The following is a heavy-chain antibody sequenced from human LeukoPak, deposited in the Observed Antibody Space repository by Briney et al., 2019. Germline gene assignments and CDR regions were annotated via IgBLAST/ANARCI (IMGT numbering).Heavy chain of an antibody. CDR3: ARDRSDQPLSEYYFDY. D-gene: IGHD2-2*01. CDR1: GGTFSTSA. J-gene: IGHJ4*02. CDR2: INANSGGT. V-gene: IGHV1-2*02. Sequence: ASVQVSCKTSGGTFSTSAITWVRQAPGQGLEWMGWINANSGGTSYAQKFQGRVTMTRDTSISTAYMELSRLRSDDTAVYYCARDRSDQPLSEYYFDYWGQGTLVTVSS.